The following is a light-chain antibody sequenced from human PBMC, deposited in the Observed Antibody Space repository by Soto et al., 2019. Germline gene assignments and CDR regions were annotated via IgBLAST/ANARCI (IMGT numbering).Light chain of an antibody. Sequence: QSALTQPRSVSGSPGQSVTISCTGTSSDVGDYNFVSWYQQHPGKAPKLMIYDVSKRPSGVPDRFSGCKSDNTASLTISGLQAEDEAHYSCCSYAGTYSYVLGTGTKLTVL. J-gene: IGLJ1*01. V-gene: IGLV2-11*01. CDR2: DVS. CDR1: SSDVGDYNF. CDR3: CSYAGTYSYV.